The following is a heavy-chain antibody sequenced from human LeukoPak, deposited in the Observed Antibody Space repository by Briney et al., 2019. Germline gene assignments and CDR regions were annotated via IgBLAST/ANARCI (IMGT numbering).Heavy chain of an antibody. CDR1: GFTFSSYD. J-gene: IGHJ6*02. D-gene: IGHD6-19*01. CDR3: ARANKRSSGWYYYYGMDV. V-gene: IGHV3-13*01. Sequence: GGSLRLSCAASGFTFSSYDMHWVRQATGKGLEWVSAIGTAGDTYYPGSVKGRFTISRENAKNSLYLQMNSLRAEDTAVYYCARANKRSSGWYYYYGMDVWGQGTTVTVSS. CDR2: IGTAGDT.